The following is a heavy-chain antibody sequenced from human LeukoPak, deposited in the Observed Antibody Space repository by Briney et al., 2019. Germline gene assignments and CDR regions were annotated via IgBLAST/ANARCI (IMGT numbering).Heavy chain of an antibody. V-gene: IGHV3-7*03. Sequence: HPGGSLRLSCAASGFTLSSYYMSWVRQAPGKGLEWVANIKQDGSEKYYVDSVKGRFTISRDNAKNSLYLQMNSLRAEDTAVYYCAGGRSAFDIWGQGTMVTVSS. CDR1: GFTLSSYY. CDR3: AGGRSAFDI. CDR2: IKQDGSEK. J-gene: IGHJ3*02.